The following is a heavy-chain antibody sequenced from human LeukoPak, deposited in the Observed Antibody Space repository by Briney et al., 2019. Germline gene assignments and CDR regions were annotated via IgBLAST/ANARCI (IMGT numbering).Heavy chain of an antibody. D-gene: IGHD2-2*02. Sequence: GGSLRLSCAASGFTFSSYGMSWVRQAPGKGMEWVSGISGSGGSTYYADSVKGRFTISRDNSKHTLYLQMNSLRAEDTAVYYCAKAVSCSSTSCYRSYGMDVWGQGTTVTVSS. V-gene: IGHV3-23*01. CDR1: GFTFSSYG. J-gene: IGHJ6*02. CDR3: AKAVSCSSTSCYRSYGMDV. CDR2: ISGSGGST.